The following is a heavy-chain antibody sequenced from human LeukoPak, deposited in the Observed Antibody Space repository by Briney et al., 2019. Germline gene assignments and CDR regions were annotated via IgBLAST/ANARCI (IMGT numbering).Heavy chain of an antibody. CDR2: MYYSGST. CDR1: GGSISSGDYY. Sequence: PSQTLSLTCTVSGGSISSGDYYWSWIRQPPGKGLEWIAYMYYSGSTYYNPSLKSRVTMSADTSKNQLSLKLSSVTAADTAVYYCASYHNWNYYFDYWGQGTLVTVSS. CDR3: ASYHNWNYYFDY. D-gene: IGHD1-7*01. V-gene: IGHV4-30-4*01. J-gene: IGHJ4*02.